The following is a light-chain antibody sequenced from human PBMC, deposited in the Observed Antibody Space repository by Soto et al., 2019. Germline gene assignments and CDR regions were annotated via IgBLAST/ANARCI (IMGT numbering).Light chain of an antibody. V-gene: IGKV1-5*03. CDR1: QTTTSW. CDR3: QQYNPYSSS. J-gene: IGKJ2*03. CDR2: KTS. Sequence: DIQMTQSPSTLSASVGDRVTITCRASQTTTSWLAWYQQKPGKAPKLLIYKTSSLQSGVPSRFSGSGSGTEFTPPLTSLHLNVFELYDCQQYNPYSSSFGQGTKLEIK.